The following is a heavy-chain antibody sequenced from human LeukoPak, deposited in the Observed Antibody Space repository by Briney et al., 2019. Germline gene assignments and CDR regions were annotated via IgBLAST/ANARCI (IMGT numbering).Heavy chain of an antibody. Sequence: SGGSLRLSCAASGFTFSSYSMNWVRQAPGKGLEWVSSISSSSSYIYYADSVKGRFTISRDNAKNSLYLQMNSLRAEDTAFYYCAREIVGEGNFDYWGQGTLVTVSS. D-gene: IGHD2-15*01. CDR1: GFTFSSYS. J-gene: IGHJ4*02. CDR3: AREIVGEGNFDY. V-gene: IGHV3-21*01. CDR2: ISSSSSYI.